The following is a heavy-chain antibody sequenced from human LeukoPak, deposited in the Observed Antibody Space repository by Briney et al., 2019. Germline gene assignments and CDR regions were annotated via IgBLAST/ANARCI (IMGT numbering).Heavy chain of an antibody. CDR2: ISSSNSYI. Sequence: GGSLRLSCAASGFTFSSYSMNWVRQAPGEGLEWVSYISSSNSYIYYARSVKGRYTISRDNAKNSLYLQMNSLRAEDTAVYYCASYPPTDYWGEGTLVTVSS. V-gene: IGHV3-21*01. CDR3: ASYPPTDY. CDR1: GFTFSSYS. J-gene: IGHJ4*02.